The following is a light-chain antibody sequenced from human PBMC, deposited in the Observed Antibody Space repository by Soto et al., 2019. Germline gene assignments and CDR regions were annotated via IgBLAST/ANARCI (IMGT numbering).Light chain of an antibody. J-gene: IGKJ1*01. CDR3: MQALQTPWT. V-gene: IGKV2-28*01. Sequence: EIVMTQSPLSLPVTPGEPASISCRSSXSLLHSNGYNYLDWYLQKPGQSPQLLIYLGSNRASGVPDRFSGSGSGTDFTLKISRVEAEDVGVYYCMQALQTPWTFGQGTKVDIK. CDR1: XSLLHSNGYNY. CDR2: LGS.